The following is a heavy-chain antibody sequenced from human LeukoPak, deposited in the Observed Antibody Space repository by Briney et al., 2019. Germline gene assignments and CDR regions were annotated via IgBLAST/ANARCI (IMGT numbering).Heavy chain of an antibody. CDR3: ARVRLYSSSSWNY. Sequence: SETLSLTCTVSGGSISSSSYYWGWIRQPPGRGLEWIGSIYYSGSTYYNPSLKSRVTISVDTSKNQFSLKLSSVTAADTAVYYCARVRLYSSSSWNYWGQGTLVTVSS. D-gene: IGHD6-13*01. J-gene: IGHJ4*02. V-gene: IGHV4-39*07. CDR1: GGSISSSSYY. CDR2: IYYSGST.